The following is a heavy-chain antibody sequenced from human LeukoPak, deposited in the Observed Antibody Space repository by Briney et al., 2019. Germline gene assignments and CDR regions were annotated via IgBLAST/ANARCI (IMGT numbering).Heavy chain of an antibody. D-gene: IGHD3-10*01. CDR1: GFIFSTYG. CDR3: ARDLSMVRGPLDY. Sequence: GRSLRLSCAASGFIFSTYGMHWVRQAPGKGLEWVAVIWYDGSDIYYADSVKGRFTISRDNSKNTLYLQVNSLRAEDTAVYYCARDLSMVRGPLDYSGQGTLVTVSS. V-gene: IGHV3-33*01. J-gene: IGHJ4*02. CDR2: IWYDGSDI.